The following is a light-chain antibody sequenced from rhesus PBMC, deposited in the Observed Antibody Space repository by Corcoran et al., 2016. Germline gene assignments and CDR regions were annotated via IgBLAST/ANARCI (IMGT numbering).Light chain of an antibody. V-gene: IGKV1-25*01. Sequence: DIQMTQSPSSLSASVGDTVTITCQASQGISKYLAWYQQQPGKAPKLLIYDASTLQSGVPSRFIGSGSGTEFTLTISSLQPEDFATYYCQQHNSYPLTFGGGTKVELK. CDR1: QGISKY. J-gene: IGKJ4*01. CDR2: DAS. CDR3: QQHNSYPLT.